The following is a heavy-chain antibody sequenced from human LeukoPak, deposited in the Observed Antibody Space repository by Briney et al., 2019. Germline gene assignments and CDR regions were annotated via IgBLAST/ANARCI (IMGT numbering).Heavy chain of an antibody. D-gene: IGHD3-16*02. CDR2: IIPIFGTA. V-gene: IGHV1-69*05. J-gene: IGHJ4*02. CDR1: GGTFSSYA. Sequence: SVKVSCKASGGTFSSYAISWVRQAPGQGLEWMGRIIPIFGTANYAQKFQGRVTITTDESTSTAYMELSSLRSEDTAVYYCAREKDDYVWGSYLWVYWGQGTLVTVSS. CDR3: AREKDDYVWGSYLWVY.